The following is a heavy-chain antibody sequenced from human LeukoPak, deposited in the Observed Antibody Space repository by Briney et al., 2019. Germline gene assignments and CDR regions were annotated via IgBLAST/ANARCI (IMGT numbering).Heavy chain of an antibody. CDR1: GFTFTSYW. Sequence: PGGSLRLSCAASGFTFTSYWMSWVRQAPGKGLEWVANIKQDGSEKNYVDSVKGRFSISRDNAKNSLYLQMNSLRAEDTAVYFCARDIRPTVNTVVVSAAMRRLDYYMDVWGKGTTVTVSS. CDR2: IKQDGSEK. J-gene: IGHJ6*03. V-gene: IGHV3-7*01. CDR3: ARDIRPTVNTVVVSAAMRRLDYYMDV. D-gene: IGHD2-2*01.